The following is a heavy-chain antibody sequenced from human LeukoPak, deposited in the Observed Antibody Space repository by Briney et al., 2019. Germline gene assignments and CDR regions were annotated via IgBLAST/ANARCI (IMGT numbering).Heavy chain of an antibody. V-gene: IGHV1-46*01. Sequence: GASVKVSCKASGYTFTSYYMHWVRQGPGQGLEWMGIINPSGGSTSYAQKFQGRVTMTRDTSTSTVYMELSSLRSEDTAVYYCARDQASSTSCYLGCGMDVWGKGTTVTVSS. CDR3: ARDQASSTSCYLGCGMDV. J-gene: IGHJ6*04. CDR1: GYTFTSYY. D-gene: IGHD2-2*01. CDR2: INPSGGST.